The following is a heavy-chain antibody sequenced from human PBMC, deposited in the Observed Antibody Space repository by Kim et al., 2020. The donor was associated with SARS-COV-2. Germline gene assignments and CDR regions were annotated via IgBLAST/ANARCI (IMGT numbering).Heavy chain of an antibody. CDR2: ISHSGNT. CDR3: AKATGRIDP. Sequence: SETLSLTCAVSGGSISSINWWTWVRRPPGKGLEWIGRISHSGNTNYNPSLTSRVTISVDKTKNQFLLKLTSVTAADTAVYYCAKATGRIDPWGQGTQVTV. D-gene: IGHD5-12*01. V-gene: IGHV4-4*02. J-gene: IGHJ5*02. CDR1: GGSISSINW.